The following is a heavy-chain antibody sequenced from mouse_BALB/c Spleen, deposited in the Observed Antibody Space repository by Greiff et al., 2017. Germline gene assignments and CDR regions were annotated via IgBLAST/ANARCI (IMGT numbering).Heavy chain of an antibody. CDR1: GYTFTRYD. D-gene: IGHD2-13*01. CDR3: TIWGPPYAMDY. J-gene: IGHJ4*01. Sequence: VQLQQSGAELVKPGASVTLSCKASGYTFTRYDINWVRQRPELGLEWIGWIFPGDGSTKYNEKFKGMATLTTDKSSSTAYMQLSSLTSEDSAVYYCTIWGPPYAMDYWGQGTSVTVSS. V-gene: IGHV1S56*01. CDR2: IFPGDGST.